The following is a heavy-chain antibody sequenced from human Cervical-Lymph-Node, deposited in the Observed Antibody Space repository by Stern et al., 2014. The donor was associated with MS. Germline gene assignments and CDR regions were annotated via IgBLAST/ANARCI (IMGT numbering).Heavy chain of an antibody. CDR1: GYSFTSYW. CDR2: IFSGDSDT. J-gene: IGHJ4*02. V-gene: IGHV5-51*03. CDR3: ARPKDYGDFKN. D-gene: IGHD4-17*01. Sequence: EVQLVESGAEVKKAGESLKISCQGSGYSFTSYWIGWVRQMPGKGLEWMGSIFSGDSDTRYSPSFQGQVTISADKSNRTAYLQWSSLKASDTAMYYCARPKDYGDFKNWGQGTLVTVSS.